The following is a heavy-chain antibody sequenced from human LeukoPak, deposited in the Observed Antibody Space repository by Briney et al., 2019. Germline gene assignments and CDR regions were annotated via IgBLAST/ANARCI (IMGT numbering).Heavy chain of an antibody. Sequence: GGSLRLSCAASGFTFSTYWMHWVRQAPGKGPEWVSSLSGSGVLTNYADSVKGRFTISRDTSKNTLHLQMNSLTFEDTAIYFCAKSSELRSLGWFQGSHMDVWGKGTTVTVSS. CDR1: GFTFSTYW. J-gene: IGHJ6*03. CDR3: AKSSELRSLGWFQGSHMDV. V-gene: IGHV3-23*01. CDR2: LSGSGVLT. D-gene: IGHD3-3*01.